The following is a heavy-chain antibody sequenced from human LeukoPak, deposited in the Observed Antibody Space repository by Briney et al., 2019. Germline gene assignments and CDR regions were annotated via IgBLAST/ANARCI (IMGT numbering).Heavy chain of an antibody. Sequence: GGSLKLSCAASGFTFSGSAMHWVHQASGKGLAWVGRIRSKVSSYATEYAGSVKGRLTISRDDSKNTAYLQMNSLKTEDTAAYYCTTHSEGSYRYRCGPDYWGQGTLVTVSS. V-gene: IGHV3-73*01. CDR3: TTHSEGSYRYRCGPDY. CDR2: IRSKVSSYAT. CDR1: GFTFSGSA. D-gene: IGHD3-16*02. J-gene: IGHJ4*02.